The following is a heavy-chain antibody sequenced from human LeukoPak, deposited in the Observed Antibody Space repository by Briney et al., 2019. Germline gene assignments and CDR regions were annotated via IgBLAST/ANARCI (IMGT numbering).Heavy chain of an antibody. CDR1: GFTFSNAW. CDR3: TTEVDRLYRSSSGFDY. CDR2: IKSKTDGGTT. Sequence: EGSLRLSCAASGFTFSNAWMSWVRQAPEKGLEWVGRIKSKTDGGTTDYAAPVKGRFTISRDDSKNTLYLQMNSLKTEDTAVYYCTTEVDRLYRSSSGFDYWGQGTLVTVSS. J-gene: IGHJ4*02. D-gene: IGHD6-13*01. V-gene: IGHV3-15*01.